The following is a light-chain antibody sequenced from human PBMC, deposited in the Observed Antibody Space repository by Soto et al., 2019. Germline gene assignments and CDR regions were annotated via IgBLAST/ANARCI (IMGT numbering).Light chain of an antibody. CDR2: GNT. J-gene: IGLJ1*01. CDR3: QSYESSLSGYV. V-gene: IGLV1-40*01. Sequence: QSVLTQPPSVSGAPGQRVTISCTGSSSNIGAGYDVHWYQQLPGTAPKLLMYGNTNRPSGVPDRFSGSKSGTSASLAITGLQAEDEADYYCQSYESSLSGYVFATGTKVTVL. CDR1: SSNIGAGYD.